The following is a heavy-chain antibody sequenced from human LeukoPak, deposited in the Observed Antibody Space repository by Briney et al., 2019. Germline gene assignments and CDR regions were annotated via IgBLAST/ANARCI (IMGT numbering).Heavy chain of an antibody. CDR2: YYHRGRS. CDR1: GYTISSGYY. Sequence: SGTLPLTRAVSGYTISSGYYHGLGPQPPRKGLEWIGSYYHRGRSYYISSLKSRVTISVDTSKNQLSLKLSSVTAAHTAVYYCSKGYSSTNDWFDPWGQGTLVTVSS. CDR3: SKGYSSTNDWFDP. V-gene: IGHV4-38-2*01. J-gene: IGHJ5*02. D-gene: IGHD6-19*01.